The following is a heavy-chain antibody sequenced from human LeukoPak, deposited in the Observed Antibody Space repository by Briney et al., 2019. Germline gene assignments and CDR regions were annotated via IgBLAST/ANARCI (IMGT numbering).Heavy chain of an antibody. CDR3: ARDLAYYYDSSGYNFDY. CDR1: GGTFSSYA. CDR2: IIPILGIA. J-gene: IGHJ4*02. D-gene: IGHD3-22*01. Sequence: SVKVSCKASGGTFSSYAISWVRQAPGQGLEWMGRIIPILGIANYAQKFQGRVTITADKSTSTAYMELSSLRSEDTAVYYCARDLAYYYDSSGYNFDYWGQGTLVTVSS. V-gene: IGHV1-69*04.